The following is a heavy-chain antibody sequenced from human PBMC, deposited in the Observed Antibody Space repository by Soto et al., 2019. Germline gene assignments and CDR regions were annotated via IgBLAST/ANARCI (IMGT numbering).Heavy chain of an antibody. V-gene: IGHV3-30*18. CDR1: GFTFSSYG. Sequence: GGSLRLSCAASGFTFSSYGMHWVRQAPGKGLEWVAVISYDGSNKYYADSVKGRFTISRDNSKNTLYLQMNSLRAEDTAVYYCAKDRDYGPSESMDVWGQGTTVTVSS. CDR2: ISYDGSNK. D-gene: IGHD3-10*01. CDR3: AKDRDYGPSESMDV. J-gene: IGHJ6*02.